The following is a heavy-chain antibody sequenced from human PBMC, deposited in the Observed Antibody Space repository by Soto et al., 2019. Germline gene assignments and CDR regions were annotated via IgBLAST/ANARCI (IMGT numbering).Heavy chain of an antibody. D-gene: IGHD3-3*01. CDR3: ARAGSCRMRFLEWLFFGY. Sequence: GASVKVSCKASGGPFSSYAISWVQQAPGQGLEWMAGLIPIFGTANYAQNFQGRVTITTDDSTSTAYMELSSLRSEDTAVYYCARAGSCRMRFLEWLFFGYWGQGTLVTVSS. CDR2: LIPIFGTA. J-gene: IGHJ4*02. CDR1: GGPFSSYA. V-gene: IGHV1-69*05.